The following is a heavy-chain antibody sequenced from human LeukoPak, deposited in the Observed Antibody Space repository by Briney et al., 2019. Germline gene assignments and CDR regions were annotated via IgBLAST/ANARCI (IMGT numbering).Heavy chain of an antibody. V-gene: IGHV1-69*13. Sequence: SVKVSCKASGYTFTSYAISWVRQAPGQGLEWMGGIIPIFGTANYAQKFQGRVTITADESTSTAYMELSSLRSEDTAVYYCARDSYYDSSGYGYWGQGTLVTVSS. CDR2: IIPIFGTA. CDR3: ARDSYYDSSGYGY. J-gene: IGHJ4*02. D-gene: IGHD3-22*01. CDR1: GYTFTSYA.